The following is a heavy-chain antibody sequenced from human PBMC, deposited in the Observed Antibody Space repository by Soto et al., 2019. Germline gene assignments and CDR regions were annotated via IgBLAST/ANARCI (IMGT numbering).Heavy chain of an antibody. CDR1: GASIRSGGFY. Sequence: QVPLQESGPGLVKPSHTLSLTCAVSGASIRSGGFYWTWIRQHPGKGLEWIGYFYYRVNTYYNPSLKSRVTISLDTSKNQFSLKLDSVTAADTAIYYCARSKGYNWNPASFDFWGQGTLVTISS. D-gene: IGHD1-20*01. CDR2: FYYRVNT. V-gene: IGHV4-31*11. CDR3: ARSKGYNWNPASFDF. J-gene: IGHJ4*02.